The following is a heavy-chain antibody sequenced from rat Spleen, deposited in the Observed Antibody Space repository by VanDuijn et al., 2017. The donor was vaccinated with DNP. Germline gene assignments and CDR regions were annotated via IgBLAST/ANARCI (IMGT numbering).Heavy chain of an antibody. J-gene: IGHJ2*01. V-gene: IGHV5-25*01. Sequence: EGQLVESGGGFVQPGRSLKLSCAASGFTFSNYYMAWVRTTPTKGLEWVASISTGGGNTYYRGSGKGRFTSSRYNAKSTLYLQMGSLRSEDTATYYCTRHRTIMPDYYSMDAWGQGVMVTVSS. CDR2: ISTGGGNT. D-gene: IGHD1-12*01. CDR3: TRHRTIMPDYYSMDA. CDR1: GFTFSNYY.